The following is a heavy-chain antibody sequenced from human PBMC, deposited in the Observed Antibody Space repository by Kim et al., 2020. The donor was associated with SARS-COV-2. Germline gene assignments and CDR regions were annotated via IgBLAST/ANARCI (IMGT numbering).Heavy chain of an antibody. D-gene: IGHD3-9*01. CDR3: ARMESYDILTGAYFDY. J-gene: IGHJ4*01. V-gene: IGHV3-30-3*01. Sequence: GGSLRLSCAASGFTFSSYAMHWVRQAPGKGLEWVAVISYDGSNKYYADSVKGRFTISRDNSKNTLYLQMNSLRAEDTAVYYCARMESYDILTGAYFDYWG. CDR2: ISYDGSNK. CDR1: GFTFSSYA.